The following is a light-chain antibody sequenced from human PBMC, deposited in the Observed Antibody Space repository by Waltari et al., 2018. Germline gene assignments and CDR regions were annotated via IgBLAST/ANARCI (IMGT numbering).Light chain of an antibody. CDR1: SGHSSNV. CDR3: QTGGHGTWV. V-gene: IGLV4-69*01. CDR2: VNSDGSH. Sequence: QLVLTQSPSASASLGASVKLTCTLSSGHSSNVVAWHQQQPEKGPRYLMKVNSDGSHSKGDDIPDRFSGSSSGAERYLTISSLQSEDGADYYCQTGGHGTWVFGGGTKLTVL. J-gene: IGLJ3*02.